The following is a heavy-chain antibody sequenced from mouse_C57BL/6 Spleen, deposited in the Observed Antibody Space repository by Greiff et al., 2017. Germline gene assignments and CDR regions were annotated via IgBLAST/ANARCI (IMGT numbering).Heavy chain of an antibody. CDR2: IDPETGGT. CDR1: GYTFTDYE. V-gene: IGHV1-15*01. CDR3: TRSLSYGDYYAMDY. Sequence: QVQLKESGAELVRPGASVTLSCKASGYTFTDYEMHWVKQTPVHGLEWIGAIDPETGGTAYNQKFKGKAILTADKSSSTAYMELRSLTSEDSAVYYCTRSLSYGDYYAMDYWGQGTSVTVSS. D-gene: IGHD1-1*01. J-gene: IGHJ4*01.